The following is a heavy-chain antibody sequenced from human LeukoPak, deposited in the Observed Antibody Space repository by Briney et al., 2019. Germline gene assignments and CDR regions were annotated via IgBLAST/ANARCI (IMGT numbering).Heavy chain of an antibody. CDR2: IYYSGST. V-gene: IGHV4-39*07. D-gene: IGHD3-9*01. CDR1: GGSISSSSYY. Sequence: SETLSLTCTVSGGSISSSSYYWGWIRQPPGKGLEWIGSIYYSGSTYYNQSPKSRVTISVDTSKNQFSLKLSSVTAADTAVYYCARRQGYYNILTGTKFDYWGQGTLVTVSS. J-gene: IGHJ4*02. CDR3: ARRQGYYNILTGTKFDY.